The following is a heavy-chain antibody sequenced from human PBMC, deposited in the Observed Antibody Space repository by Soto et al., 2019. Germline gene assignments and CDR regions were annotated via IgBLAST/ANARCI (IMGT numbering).Heavy chain of an antibody. CDR1: GNTFTYRY. J-gene: IGHJ4*02. V-gene: IGHV1-45*02. CDR3: AGGGAGSGPFTWELPDH. D-gene: IGHD1-26*01. CDR2: ITPFSGDV. Sequence: QMQLVQSGAEVKKTGSSVTVSCKALGNTFTYRYLHWVRQAPGQALEWMGWITPFSGDVHYAQKFQERVTIPRDRSINTAYMQMSSVRSEDTSMYFCAGGGAGSGPFTWELPDHWGQGTLVTVSS.